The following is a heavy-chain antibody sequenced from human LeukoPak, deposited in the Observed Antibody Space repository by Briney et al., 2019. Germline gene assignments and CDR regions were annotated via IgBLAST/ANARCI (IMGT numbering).Heavy chain of an antibody. J-gene: IGHJ6*02. CDR3: ARGPDTAGWGYYYYYGMDV. CDR1: GFTFSSYA. D-gene: IGHD5-18*01. V-gene: IGHV3-30-3*01. Sequence: GGSLRLSCAASGFTFSSYAMHWVRQAPGKGLEWVAVISYDGSNKYYADSVKGRFTISRDNSKNTLYLQMNSLRAEDTAVYYCARGPDTAGWGYYYYYGMDVWGQGTTVTVSS. CDR2: ISYDGSNK.